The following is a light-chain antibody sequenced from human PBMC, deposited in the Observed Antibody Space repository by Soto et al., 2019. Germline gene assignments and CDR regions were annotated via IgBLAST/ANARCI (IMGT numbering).Light chain of an antibody. J-gene: IGKJ1*01. V-gene: IGKV3-20*01. CDR2: GAS. Sequence: EIVLTQSPGTLSLSPGERATLSCRASQSVSSNYLAWYQQKPGQAPRLLIYGASSRATGIPDRFSGSGSGTDFTLTISRLEPEDFAVDYCQHYGSSPPETFGQGTKVEIK. CDR1: QSVSSNY. CDR3: QHYGSSPPET.